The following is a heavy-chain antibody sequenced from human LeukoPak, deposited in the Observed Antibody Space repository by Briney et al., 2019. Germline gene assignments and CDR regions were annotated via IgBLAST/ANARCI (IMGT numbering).Heavy chain of an antibody. J-gene: IGHJ4*02. CDR3: ARGSHNLLV. CDR1: GGSVTSQY. Sequence: RTSETLSLTCAVSGGSVTSQYWSWIRQSPGKGLEWIGYSYYTGSTKYSPSLQSRVTMSVDTSKNRLSLQLTSVTAADTAVYYCARGSHNLLVWGQGILVTVSS. CDR2: SYYTGST. D-gene: IGHD1-26*01. V-gene: IGHV4-59*02.